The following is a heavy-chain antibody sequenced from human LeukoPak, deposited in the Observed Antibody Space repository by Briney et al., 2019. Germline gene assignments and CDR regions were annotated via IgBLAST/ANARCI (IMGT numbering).Heavy chain of an antibody. CDR2: IRSDGNYK. Sequence: GGSLRLSCAASGFTFSSYGMHWVRQAPGKGLEGVAFIRSDGNYKYYADSVKGRFTISRDNSKNTLYVQMNSLRAEDTAVYYCAKQFLWFGELSHFDYWGQGTLVTVSS. D-gene: IGHD3-10*01. CDR1: GFTFSSYG. J-gene: IGHJ4*02. V-gene: IGHV3-30*02. CDR3: AKQFLWFGELSHFDY.